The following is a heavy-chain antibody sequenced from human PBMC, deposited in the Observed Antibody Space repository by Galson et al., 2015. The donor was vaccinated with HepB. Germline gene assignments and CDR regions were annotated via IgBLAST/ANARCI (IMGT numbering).Heavy chain of an antibody. Sequence: PALVKPTQTVTLTCTFSGFSLSTSGMCVNWIRQPPGKALEWLARVDWDDDIFYSPSLESRLTISKDTTKNQVVLTMTNMDPVDTATYYCARMSSSSSYAFDYWGQGTQVTVSS. J-gene: IGHJ4*02. D-gene: IGHD6-13*01. V-gene: IGHV2-70*17. CDR3: ARMSSSSSYAFDY. CDR2: VDWDDDI. CDR1: GFSLSTSGMC.